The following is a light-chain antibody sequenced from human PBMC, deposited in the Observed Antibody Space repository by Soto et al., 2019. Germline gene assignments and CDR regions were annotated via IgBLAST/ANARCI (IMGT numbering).Light chain of an antibody. CDR2: TAN. J-gene: IGLJ2*01. Sequence: QTVVTQEPSLTVSPGGTVTLTCASSTGAVTSGNYPSWFQQKPGQAPRTLIYTANSRHSWTPARFSGSLLGGKAALTLSGVQPEDEADYYCLLYYGGAHLVFGGGTKLTVL. CDR3: LLYYGGAHLV. V-gene: IGLV7-43*01. CDR1: TGAVTSGNY.